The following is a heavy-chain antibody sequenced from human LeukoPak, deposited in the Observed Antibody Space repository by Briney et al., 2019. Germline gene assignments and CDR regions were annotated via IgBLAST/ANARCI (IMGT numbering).Heavy chain of an antibody. V-gene: IGHV3-48*01. CDR3: ARDLVGRGSGAFDI. CDR1: GFTFSSYS. D-gene: IGHD2-15*01. J-gene: IGHJ3*02. CDR2: ASNSSTI. Sequence: GGSLRLSCAASGFTFSSYSMDWVRRAPGKGLEWVSYASNSSTIYYTDSVKGRFTISRDNAKNSLYLQMNSLRAEDTAVYYCARDLVGRGSGAFDIWGQGTMVTVSS.